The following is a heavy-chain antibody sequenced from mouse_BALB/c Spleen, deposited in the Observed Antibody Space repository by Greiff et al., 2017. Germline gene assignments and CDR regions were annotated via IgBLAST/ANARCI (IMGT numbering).Heavy chain of an antibody. J-gene: IGHJ2*01. CDR3: ARDHYGSSYFDY. CDR2: ISDGGSYT. V-gene: IGHV5-4*02. CDR1: GFTFSDYY. D-gene: IGHD1-1*01. Sequence: EVKLVESGGGLVKPGGSLKLSCAASGFTFSDYYMYWVRQTPEKRLEWVATISDGGSYTYYPDSVKGRFTISRDNAKNNLYLQMSSLKSEDTAMYYCARDHYGSSYFDYWGQGTTLTVSS.